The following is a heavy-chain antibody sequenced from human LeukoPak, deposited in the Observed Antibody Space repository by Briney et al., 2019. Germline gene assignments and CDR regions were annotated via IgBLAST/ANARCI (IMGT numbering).Heavy chain of an antibody. CDR1: GSTFTKLS. Sequence: VASVKVSCKVFGSTFTKLSMHWVRQAPGKGLEWMGGFDPEADETVYAQNFHGRVTVTEDTSSDTTYMELSSLRSEDTAVYYCATAAEIYYYDTGGIWGQGTMVTVSS. CDR3: ATAAEIYYYDTGGI. V-gene: IGHV1-24*01. J-gene: IGHJ3*02. D-gene: IGHD3-22*01. CDR2: FDPEADET.